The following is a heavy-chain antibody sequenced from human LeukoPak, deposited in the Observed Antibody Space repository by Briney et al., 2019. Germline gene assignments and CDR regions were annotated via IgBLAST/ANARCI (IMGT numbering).Heavy chain of an antibody. J-gene: IGHJ5*02. V-gene: IGHV3-23*01. Sequence: GGSLRLSCAASGFTFSSYAMSWVRQAPGKGLEWVSAISGSGGSTYYADSVKGRFTISRDNSKNTLYLQMNSLRAEDTAVYYCARGVGATNSNWFDPWGQGTLVTVSS. CDR3: ARGVGATNSNWFDP. CDR1: GFTFSSYA. D-gene: IGHD1-26*01. CDR2: ISGSGGST.